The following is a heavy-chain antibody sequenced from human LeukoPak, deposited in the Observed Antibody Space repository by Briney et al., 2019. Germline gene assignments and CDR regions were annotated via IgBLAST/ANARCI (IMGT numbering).Heavy chain of an antibody. D-gene: IGHD1-26*01. CDR3: ARSKSAWDPFDY. V-gene: IGHV1-3*02. J-gene: IGHJ4*02. Sequence: GASVKVSCKASGYTFTTYAVHWVRQPPGQRLEWMGWSNTGNGDTKYSQEFQGRVTITRDTSASTAYMELSSLRSEDMAVYFCARSKSAWDPFDYWGQGTLVTVSS. CDR1: GYTFTTYA. CDR2: SNTGNGDT.